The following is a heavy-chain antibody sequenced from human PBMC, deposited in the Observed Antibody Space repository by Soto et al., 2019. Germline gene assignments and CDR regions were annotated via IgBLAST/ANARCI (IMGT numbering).Heavy chain of an antibody. D-gene: IGHD3-10*01. CDR1: GFPFSSYG. Sequence: QVQLVESGGGVVQPGRSLRLSCAASGFPFSSYGMHWVREAPGKGLEWVAVISYDGSNKYYADSVKGRFTISRDNSASKRYQQMNSRRPEDTALYYCVGGQYYFDLRGQGTLVTVSP. J-gene: IGHJ4*02. CDR2: ISYDGSNK. CDR3: VGGQYYFDL. V-gene: IGHV3-30*03.